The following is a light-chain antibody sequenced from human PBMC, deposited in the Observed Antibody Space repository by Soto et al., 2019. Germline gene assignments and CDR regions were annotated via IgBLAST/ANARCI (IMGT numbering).Light chain of an antibody. CDR3: QQSFRSPYT. CDR1: QSINIY. V-gene: IGKV1-39*01. J-gene: IGKJ2*01. Sequence: IQMTQSPSSLSAFVGDRVTVTCRASQSINIYLNWYQQRPGKAPTLLIYGASSLQSGVASRFSGGRSRTDFTLTISSLQPEDFATYYCQQSFRSPYTFGQGTKLEIK. CDR2: GAS.